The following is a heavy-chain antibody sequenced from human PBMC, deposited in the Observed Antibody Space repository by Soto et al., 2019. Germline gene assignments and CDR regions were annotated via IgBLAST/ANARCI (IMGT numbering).Heavy chain of an antibody. CDR3: ASAGGLGAVAADY. CDR2: VYHSGST. V-gene: IGHV4-30-2*01. D-gene: IGHD6-19*01. CDR1: GGSISSGGDS. J-gene: IGHJ4*02. Sequence: QLQLQESRSGLVKPSQTLSLTCAVSGGSISSGGDSWSWIRQPPGKGLEWIGYVYHSGSTSYNPSIKSRVTISVERSKNQFSLKLSSVTAAATALYYCASAGGLGAVAADYWGQGTLVTVSS.